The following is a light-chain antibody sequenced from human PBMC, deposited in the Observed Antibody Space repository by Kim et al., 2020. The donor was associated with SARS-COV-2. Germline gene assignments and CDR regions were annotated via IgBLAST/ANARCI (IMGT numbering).Light chain of an antibody. J-gene: IGKJ2*01. Sequence: EIVLTQSPGTLSLSPGERATLSCRASQSVNNNLAWYQQKPGQAPRLLIYGASSRATGIPDRFSGIRSGTDFTLTISRLEPEDFAVYYCQQYGGLPYTFGQGTKVDIK. CDR1: QSVNNN. V-gene: IGKV3-20*01. CDR3: QQYGGLPYT. CDR2: GAS.